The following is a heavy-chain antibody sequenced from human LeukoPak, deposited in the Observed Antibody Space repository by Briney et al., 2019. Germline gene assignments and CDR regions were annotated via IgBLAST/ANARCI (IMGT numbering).Heavy chain of an antibody. CDR3: ASTRRGSAALNYFDH. V-gene: IGHV3-30*02. D-gene: IGHD2-2*01. J-gene: IGHJ4*02. Sequence: GGSLRLSCAASGFTFSSYGMHWVRQAPGKGLDWVAFIRYDGSSEYYADSVKGRFTISRDNSKNTVRLQMNTLRGEDTAVYYCASTRRGSAALNYFDHWGRGTLVTVSS. CDR2: IRYDGSSE. CDR1: GFTFSSYG.